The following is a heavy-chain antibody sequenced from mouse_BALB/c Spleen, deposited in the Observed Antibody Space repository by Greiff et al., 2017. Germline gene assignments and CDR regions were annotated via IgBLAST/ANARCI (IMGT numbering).Heavy chain of an antibody. V-gene: IGHV4-2*02. CDR3: ARRTGPTYAMDY. CDR1: GFDFSRYW. J-gene: IGHJ4*01. Sequence: EVQGVESGGGLVQPGGSLNLSCAASGFDFSRYWMSWARQAPGKGQEWIGEINPGSSTINYTPSLKDKFIISRDNAKNTLYLQMSKVRSEDTALYYCARRTGPTYAMDYWGQGTSVTVSS. D-gene: IGHD3-1*01. CDR2: INPGSSTI.